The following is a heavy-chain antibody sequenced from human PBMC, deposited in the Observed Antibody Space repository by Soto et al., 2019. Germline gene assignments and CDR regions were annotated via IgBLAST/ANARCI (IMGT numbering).Heavy chain of an antibody. CDR1: GGSFSGYY. J-gene: IGHJ6*02. CDR2: INHSGST. D-gene: IGHD3-10*01. CDR3: ARGRGSRYYYYYGMDV. Sequence: QVQLQLWGAGLLKPSETLSLTCAVYGGSFSGYYWSCIRQPPGKGLEWIGEINHSGSTNYNPSLKSRVTISVDTSKNQFSLKLSSVTAADTAVYYCARGRGSRYYYYYGMDVWGQGTTVTVSS. V-gene: IGHV4-34*01.